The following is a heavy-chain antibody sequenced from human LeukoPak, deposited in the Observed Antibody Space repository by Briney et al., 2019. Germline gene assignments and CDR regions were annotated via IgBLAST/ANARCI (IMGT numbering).Heavy chain of an antibody. Sequence: GASVKVSCKASGYTFTDYYMHWVRQAPGQGLEWKGWINPNSGGTNYAQKFQGRVTMTRDTSISTAYMELSRLRSDDTAVYYCARDRKRTIGYCSGGSCYPNWFDPWGQGTLVTVSS. D-gene: IGHD2-15*01. V-gene: IGHV1-2*02. J-gene: IGHJ5*02. CDR2: INPNSGGT. CDR1: GYTFTDYY. CDR3: ARDRKRTIGYCSGGSCYPNWFDP.